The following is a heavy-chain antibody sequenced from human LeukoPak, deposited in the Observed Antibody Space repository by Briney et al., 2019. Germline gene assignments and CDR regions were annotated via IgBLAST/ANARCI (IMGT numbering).Heavy chain of an antibody. CDR1: GYTFTSYG. CDR2: MNPNSGNT. J-gene: IGHJ4*02. D-gene: IGHD5-12*01. CDR3: ARVARATADY. Sequence: GASVKVSCKASGYTFTSYGISWVRQAPGQGLEWMGWMNPNSGNTGYAQKFQGRVTMTRNTSISTAYMELSSLRSEDTAVYYCARVARATADYWGQGTLVTVSS. V-gene: IGHV1-8*02.